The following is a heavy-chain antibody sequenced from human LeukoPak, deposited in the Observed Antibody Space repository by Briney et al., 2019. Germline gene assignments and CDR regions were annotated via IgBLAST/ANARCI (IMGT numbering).Heavy chain of an antibody. V-gene: IGHV1-69*13. CDR2: IIASFGTA. D-gene: IGHD2-2*01. CDR3: ARVVTPRYCSSTSCYWKGWFDP. J-gene: IGHJ5*02. CDR1: GGTLSRYT. Sequence: ASVKVSCKASGGTLSRYTISWVRQAPGQGLEWMGGIIASFGTANYAQKFQGRVTISADESTSTAYMELSSLRSEDTAVYYCARVVTPRYCSSTSCYWKGWFDPWGQGTLVIVSS.